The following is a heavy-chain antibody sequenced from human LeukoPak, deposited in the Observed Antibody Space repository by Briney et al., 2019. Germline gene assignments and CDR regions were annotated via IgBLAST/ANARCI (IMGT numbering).Heavy chain of an antibody. J-gene: IGHJ6*03. V-gene: IGHV1-8*01. Sequence: ASLKVSCKASGYTFTSYDINWVRQATGQGLEWMGWMNPNSGNTGYAQKFQGRVTMTMNTSISTAYMELSSLRSEDTAVYYCTTVAVEGTSYYYYYYMDVWGKGTTVTVSS. D-gene: IGHD6-19*01. CDR1: GYTFTSYD. CDR2: MNPNSGNT. CDR3: TTVAVEGTSYYYYYYMDV.